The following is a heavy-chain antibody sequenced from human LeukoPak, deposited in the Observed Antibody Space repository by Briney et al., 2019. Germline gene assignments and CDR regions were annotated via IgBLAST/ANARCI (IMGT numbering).Heavy chain of an antibody. CDR1: GGTFSSYA. V-gene: IGHV1-69*05. Sequence: GASVKVSCKASGGTFSSYAISWVRQAPGQGLEWMGGIIPIFGTANYAQKFQDRVTITTDESTSTAYMELSSLRSEDTAVYYCSWNSVGYYYYYMDVWGKGTTVTVSS. CDR3: SWNSVGYYYYYMDV. CDR2: IIPIFGTA. J-gene: IGHJ6*03. D-gene: IGHD1-7*01.